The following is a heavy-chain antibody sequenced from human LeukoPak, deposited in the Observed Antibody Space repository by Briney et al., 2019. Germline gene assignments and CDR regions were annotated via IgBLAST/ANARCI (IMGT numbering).Heavy chain of an antibody. D-gene: IGHD6-13*01. CDR3: AARKVGYSSSDY. CDR1: GFTFDDYA. Sequence: PGGSLRLSCAASGFTFDDYAMHWVRQAPGKRVVGVSGISWNSGSIGYADSMKGRFTISRDNAKNSLYLQMNSLRADDTALYYCAARKVGYSSSDYWGQGTLVTVSS. CDR2: ISWNSGSI. V-gene: IGHV3-9*01. J-gene: IGHJ4*02.